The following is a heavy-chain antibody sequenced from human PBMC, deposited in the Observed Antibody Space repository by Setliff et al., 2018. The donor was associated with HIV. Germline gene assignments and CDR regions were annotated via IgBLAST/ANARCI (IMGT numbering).Heavy chain of an antibody. J-gene: IGHJ4*02. D-gene: IGHD6-13*01. Sequence: LSLTCSISGVSIPTNYWNWIRQPAGKGLEWIGRIYTTGGTNYNPALKSRVTMSIDTSKNQISLKLNSVTAADTATYYCARSNPGITAGLLAYWGPGTLVTVSS. CDR2: IYTTGGT. CDR3: ARSNPGITAGLLAY. CDR1: GVSIPTNY. V-gene: IGHV4-4*07.